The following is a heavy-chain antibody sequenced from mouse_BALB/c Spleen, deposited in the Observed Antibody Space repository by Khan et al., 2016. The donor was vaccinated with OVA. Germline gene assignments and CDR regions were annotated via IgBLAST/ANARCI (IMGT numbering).Heavy chain of an antibody. J-gene: IGHJ1*01. CDR2: IRNKANGYST. D-gene: IGHD1-1*01. CDR3: ARETVVDIYWYLDV. Sequence: EVELVESGGGLVQPGGSLRLSCATSGFTFTDYYITWVRQPPGKALEWLGFIRNKANGYSTEYIASVKGRFTVSRDNSQRIGNLQMNTLRAEDSATYYCARETVVDIYWYLDVWGAGTTVTVSS. V-gene: IGHV7-3*02. CDR1: GFTFTDYY.